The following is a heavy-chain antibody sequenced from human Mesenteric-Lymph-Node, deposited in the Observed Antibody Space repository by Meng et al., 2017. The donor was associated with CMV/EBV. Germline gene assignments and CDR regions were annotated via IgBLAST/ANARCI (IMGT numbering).Heavy chain of an antibody. CDR3: ARGGYYGMDV. Sequence: GGSLRLSCAASGFTFSTYAMSWVRQAPGKGLEWVSSISSSSSYIYYADSVKGRFTISRDNAKNSLYLQMNSLRAEDTAVYYCARGGYYGMDVWGQGTTVTVSS. V-gene: IGHV3-21*01. CDR2: ISSSSSYI. CDR1: GFTFSTYA. J-gene: IGHJ6*02.